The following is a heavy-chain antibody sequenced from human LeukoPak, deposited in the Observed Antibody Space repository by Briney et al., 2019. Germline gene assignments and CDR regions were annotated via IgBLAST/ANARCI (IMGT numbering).Heavy chain of an antibody. CDR1: GGSISSGDYY. Sequence: PSETLSLTCTVSGGSISSGDYYWSWIRQPPGKGLEWIGYIYYSGSTYYNPSLKSRVTILVDTSKNQFSLKLSSVTAADTAVYYCARESVVPAATFDYWGQGTLVTVSS. J-gene: IGHJ4*02. CDR2: IYYSGST. V-gene: IGHV4-30-4*08. CDR3: ARESVVPAATFDY. D-gene: IGHD2-2*01.